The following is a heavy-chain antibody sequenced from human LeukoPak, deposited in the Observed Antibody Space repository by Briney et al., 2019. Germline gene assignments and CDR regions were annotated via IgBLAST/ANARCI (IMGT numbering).Heavy chain of an antibody. CDR1: GMTFDRHG. D-gene: IGHD3-3*01. V-gene: IGHV3-30*02. J-gene: IGHJ4*02. CDR3: IKDTIFTVDPFDY. CDR2: IKYDGSRT. Sequence: GGSLRLSCVVSGMTFDRHGMHWVRQPPGKGLEWLAFIKYDGSRTDYEDSVQGRFSVSRDNSKNTLYLEMNSLREEDTAIYYCIKDTIFTVDPFDYWGQGTLVTVSS.